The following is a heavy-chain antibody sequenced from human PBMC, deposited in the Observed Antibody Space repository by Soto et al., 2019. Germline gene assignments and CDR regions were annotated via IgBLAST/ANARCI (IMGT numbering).Heavy chain of an antibody. CDR3: ARDWEFGY. J-gene: IGHJ4*02. Sequence: ASVKVSCKASGYTFISYYMHWVRQAPGQGLDWMGVINPSGDSTSYAQKFQGRVTITRDTSTSTLFMELSSLRSEDTAVYFCARDWEFGYWGQGSLVTVSS. CDR2: INPSGDST. D-gene: IGHD1-26*01. CDR1: GYTFISYY. V-gene: IGHV1-46*01.